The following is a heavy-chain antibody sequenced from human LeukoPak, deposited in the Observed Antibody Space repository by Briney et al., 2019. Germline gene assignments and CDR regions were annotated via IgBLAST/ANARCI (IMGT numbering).Heavy chain of an antibody. CDR2: IGGIGTYI. Sequence: KVGESLKISCAASGFTFSDYSINWVRQAPGKGLEWVSSIGGIGTYIYYADSVKGRFTISRDNAKNSLFLQMNGLRAEDTAVYYCVRDYDWGQGTLVTVSS. J-gene: IGHJ4*02. CDR3: VRDYD. D-gene: IGHD3-16*01. V-gene: IGHV3-21*01. CDR1: GFTFSDYS.